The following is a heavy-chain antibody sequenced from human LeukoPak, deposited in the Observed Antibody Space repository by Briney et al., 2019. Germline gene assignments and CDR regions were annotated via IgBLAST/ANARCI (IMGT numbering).Heavy chain of an antibody. D-gene: IGHD7-27*01. V-gene: IGHV1-2*02. J-gene: IGHJ4*02. CDR2: INPNSGCT. CDR3: ARGPATGDFDY. Sequence: GASVKVFCKASGYPFTAIYIHWVRQTPGQGLEWMGWINPNSGCTNFAQKFQGRVTMTRDTSISTAYMELSRLGSDDTAVYYCARGPATGDFDYWGQGTLVTVSS. CDR1: GYPFTAIY.